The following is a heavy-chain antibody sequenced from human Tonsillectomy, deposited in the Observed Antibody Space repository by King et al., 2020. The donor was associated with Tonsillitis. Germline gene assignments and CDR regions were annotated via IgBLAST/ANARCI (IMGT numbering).Heavy chain of an antibody. J-gene: IGHJ2*01. Sequence: QLVQSGADVKKPGASVKVSCKVSGYTLTDLSIHWVRQPPGKGLEWMGGFHPEDGETIYAQRFQGRVTMTEDTSTDTAYMELSSLRSEDTAVYYCATNLIKGVYWYFDLWGRGTLVTVSS. CDR3: ATNLIKGVYWYFDL. V-gene: IGHV1-24*01. CDR1: GYTLTDLS. CDR2: FHPEDGET. D-gene: IGHD3-16*01.